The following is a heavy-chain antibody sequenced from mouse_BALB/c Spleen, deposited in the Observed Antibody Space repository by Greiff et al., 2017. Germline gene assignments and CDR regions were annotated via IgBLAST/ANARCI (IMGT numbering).Heavy chain of an antibody. D-gene: IGHD4-1*01. CDR3: ARWGLGGSYAMDY. J-gene: IGHJ4*01. V-gene: IGHV3-8*02. Sequence: EVQVVESGPSLVKPSQTLSLTCSVTGDSITSGYWNWIRKFPGNKLEYMGYISYSGSTYYNPSLKSRISITRDTSKNQYYLQLNSVTTEDTATYYCARWGLGGSYAMDYWGQGTSVTVSS. CDR1: GDSITSGY. CDR2: ISYSGST.